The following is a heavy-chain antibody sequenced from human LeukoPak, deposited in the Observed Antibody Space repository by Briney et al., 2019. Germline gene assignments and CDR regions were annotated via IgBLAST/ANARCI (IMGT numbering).Heavy chain of an antibody. CDR3: ASTEYYYDSSGYYPGRGYYYYMDV. D-gene: IGHD3-22*01. CDR1: GYTFTGYY. CDR2: INPNSGGT. J-gene: IGHJ6*03. Sequence: ASVKVSCKASGYTFTGYYMHWVRQAPGQGLEWMGWINPNSGGTNYAQKFQGRVTMTRDTPISTAYMELSRLRSDDTAVYYCASTEYYYDSSGYYPGRGYYYYMDVWGKGTTVTVSS. V-gene: IGHV1-2*02.